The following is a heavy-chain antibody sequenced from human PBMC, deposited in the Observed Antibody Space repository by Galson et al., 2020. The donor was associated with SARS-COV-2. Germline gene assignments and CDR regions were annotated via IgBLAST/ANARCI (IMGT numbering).Heavy chain of an antibody. CDR2: IWYDGSKQ. Sequence: GGSLRLSCAASGFTFSYYGMHWVRQAPGKGLEWVAVIWYDGSKQYYADSVKGRFTISRDDSQNTLSLQMSSLRAEDTAVYYCARQGSCSSPSGSNPNWLDPWGQGTLVTVSS. D-gene: IGHD2-2*01. CDR3: ARQGSCSSPSGSNPNWLDP. V-gene: IGHV3-33*01. J-gene: IGHJ5*02. CDR1: GFTFSYYG.